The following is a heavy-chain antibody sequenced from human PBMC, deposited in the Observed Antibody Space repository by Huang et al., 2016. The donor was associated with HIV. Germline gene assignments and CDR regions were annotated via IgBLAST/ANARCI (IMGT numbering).Heavy chain of an antibody. CDR2: INSEGSSA. CDR1: GFIFSSQW. D-gene: IGHD1-1*01. CDR3: AQFRTGG. Sequence: EVQLVESGGGLVQPGGSLRLSCAASGFIFSSQWMHWVRQAPGKGVVWVSRINSEGSSAVYADSVRGRFTISRDNAKNTLSLQMNSLRGEDTAVYFCAQFRTGGWGQGTLVTVSS. J-gene: IGHJ4*02. V-gene: IGHV3-74*01.